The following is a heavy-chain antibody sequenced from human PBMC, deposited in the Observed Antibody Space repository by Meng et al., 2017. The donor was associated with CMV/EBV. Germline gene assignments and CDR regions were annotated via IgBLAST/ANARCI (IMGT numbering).Heavy chain of an antibody. D-gene: IGHD7-27*01. Sequence: TVSGGSVSSGRYYWSWIRQPPGKGLEWIGYIYHSGSTNYNPSLKSRVTISVDTSKNQFSLKLSSVTAADTAVYYCARVVLGTGGFDYWGQGTLVTVSS. CDR1: GGSVSSGRYY. V-gene: IGHV4-61*01. CDR2: IYHSGST. CDR3: ARVVLGTGGFDY. J-gene: IGHJ4*02.